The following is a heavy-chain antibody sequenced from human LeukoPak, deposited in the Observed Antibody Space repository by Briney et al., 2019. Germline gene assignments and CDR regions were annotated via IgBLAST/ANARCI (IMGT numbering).Heavy chain of an antibody. Sequence: SETLSLTCTLSGGSISSYYWSWIRQHPGKGLEWIGYIYYSGSTYYNPSLKSRVTISVDTSKNQFSLKLSSVTAADTAVYYCARDPGQRSWFDPWGQGTLVTVSS. CDR3: ARDPGQRSWFDP. V-gene: IGHV4-59*06. CDR2: IYYSGST. CDR1: GGSISSYY. J-gene: IGHJ5*02. D-gene: IGHD5-24*01.